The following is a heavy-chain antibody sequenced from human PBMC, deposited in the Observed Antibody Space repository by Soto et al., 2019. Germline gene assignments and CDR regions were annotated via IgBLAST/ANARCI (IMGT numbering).Heavy chain of an antibody. CDR3: ATRITVFGLLIPPFDP. D-gene: IGHD3-3*01. Sequence: SETLSLTCAVYGGSVNAYYWNWSRQPPEKGLEWIGEINHTGGTHYNPSLKSRVTMSVDTSKNQFSLRLSSVTAADTAIYYCATRITVFGLLIPPFDPWGQGTQVTVS. J-gene: IGHJ5*02. CDR2: INHTGGT. V-gene: IGHV4-34*01. CDR1: GGSVNAYY.